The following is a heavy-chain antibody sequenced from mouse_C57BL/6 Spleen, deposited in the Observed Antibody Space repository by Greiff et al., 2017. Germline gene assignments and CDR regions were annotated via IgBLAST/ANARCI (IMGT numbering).Heavy chain of an antibody. V-gene: IGHV1-50*01. CDR1: GYTFTSYW. CDR3: ARGGSSGYVPFAY. J-gene: IGHJ3*01. CDR2: LDPSDSYT. D-gene: IGHD3-2*02. Sequence: VQLQQPGAELVKPGASVKLSCKASGYTFTSYWMQRVKQRPGQGLEWIGELDPSDSYTNYNQKFKGKATLTVDTSSSTAYMQLSSLTSEDSAVYYCARGGSSGYVPFAYWGQGTLVTVSA.